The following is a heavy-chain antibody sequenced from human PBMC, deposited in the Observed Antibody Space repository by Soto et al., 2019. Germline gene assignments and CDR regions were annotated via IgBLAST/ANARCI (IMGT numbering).Heavy chain of an antibody. Sequence: GSLRLSCEVSGFTFSMYSMSWVRQSPGKGLEWVAKNPQDGVDGHYADSVKCRFTISRENGKNSLYLQLNNLRAEDTAVYYCARDHLILPAHDFFYGSDDWGRGATVTVSS. D-gene: IGHD2-21*02. CDR3: ARDHLILPAHDFFYGSDD. V-gene: IGHV3-7*03. J-gene: IGHJ6*02. CDR1: GFTFSMYS. CDR2: NPQDGVDG.